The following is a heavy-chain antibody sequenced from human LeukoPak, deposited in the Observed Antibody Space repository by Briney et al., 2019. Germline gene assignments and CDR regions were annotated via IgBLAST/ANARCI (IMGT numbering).Heavy chain of an antibody. J-gene: IGHJ3*01. V-gene: IGHV5-51*01. CDR2: IYPGDSDT. CDR1: GYSFTSYW. Sequence: GESLKISCEGSGYSFTSYWIARVRQIPGKGPEGVGIIYPGDSDTRYSPSFQGQVTISADKSISPAYLQWSSLKASDTAMYYCARTLLSTLDAFDVWGQGTMVTVS. CDR3: ARTLLSTLDAFDV. D-gene: IGHD1-26*01.